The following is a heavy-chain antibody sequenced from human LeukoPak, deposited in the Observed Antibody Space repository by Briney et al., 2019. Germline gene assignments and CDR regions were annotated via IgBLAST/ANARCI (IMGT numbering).Heavy chain of an antibody. Sequence: SETLSLTCTVSGGSISSYYWSWIRQPPGKGLEWIGYIYYSGSTNYNPSLKSRVTISVDTSKNQFSLKLSSVTAADTAVYYCARHPPGDYYFDYWGQGTLVTVSS. CDR1: GGSISSYY. D-gene: IGHD2-21*02. CDR3: ARHPPGDYYFDY. V-gene: IGHV4-59*08. CDR2: IYYSGST. J-gene: IGHJ4*02.